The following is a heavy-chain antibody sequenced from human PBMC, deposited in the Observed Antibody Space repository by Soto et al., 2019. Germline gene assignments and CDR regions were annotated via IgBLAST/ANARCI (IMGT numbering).Heavy chain of an antibody. CDR1: GDSVSSVSFH. V-gene: IGHV4-30-4*01. CDR3: TRGPVGSDTISYFDY. D-gene: IGHD6-25*01. J-gene: IGHJ4*02. CDR2: IYNGGRS. Sequence: SETLSLTCSVSGDSVSSVSFHWAWLRRPPGKGVEWIGYIYNGGRSYYRPSLESRMHMSLEPTRNHSALRLRSVTAADTAGYFCTRGPVGSDTISYFDYWRQGKLVTVSS.